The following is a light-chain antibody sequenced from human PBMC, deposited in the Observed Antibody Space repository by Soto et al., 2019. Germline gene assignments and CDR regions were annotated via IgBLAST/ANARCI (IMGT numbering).Light chain of an antibody. CDR2: RAS. CDR1: QTISTF. V-gene: IGKV1-39*01. J-gene: IGKJ1*01. Sequence: DIQMTQSPSSLSASVGDRVTISCRASQTISTFLNWYQQKPGTAPRLLIYRASSVNSGVPPRFSGSGSGRDFTLTISSLRPEDIATYFCQQSYSSPPWTFGQGTKWIS. CDR3: QQSYSSPPWT.